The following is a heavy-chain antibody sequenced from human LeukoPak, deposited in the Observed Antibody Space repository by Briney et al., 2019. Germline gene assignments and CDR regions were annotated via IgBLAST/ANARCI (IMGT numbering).Heavy chain of an antibody. V-gene: IGHV3-48*03. CDR1: GFTFSNYE. CDR3: ATPTRQWLVFDY. J-gene: IGHJ4*02. Sequence: QTGGSLRLSCAASGFTFSNYEMHWVRQAPGKGLEWVSYISSSGSDIYYADSVKGRFTISRDNSKNTLYLQMNSLRAEDTAVYYCATPTRQWLVFDYWGQGTLVTVSS. CDR2: ISSSGSDI. D-gene: IGHD6-19*01.